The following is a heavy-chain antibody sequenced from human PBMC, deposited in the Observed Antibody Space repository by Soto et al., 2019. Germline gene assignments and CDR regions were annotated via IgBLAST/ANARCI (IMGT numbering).Heavy chain of an antibody. Sequence: EVQLVESGGGVVQPGGSLRLSCAASGFTFSSYWMSWVRQAPGKGLEWVANIKQDGSEKYYVDSVKGRFTISRDNAKNSLYLQMNSLRAEDTAVYYCARDQLVLMVYKVAFDYWGQGTLVTVSS. V-gene: IGHV3-7*05. CDR3: ARDQLVLMVYKVAFDY. CDR2: IKQDGSEK. CDR1: GFTFSSYW. J-gene: IGHJ4*02. D-gene: IGHD2-8*01.